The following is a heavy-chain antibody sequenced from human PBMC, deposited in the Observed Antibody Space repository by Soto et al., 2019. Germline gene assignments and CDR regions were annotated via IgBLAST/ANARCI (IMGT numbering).Heavy chain of an antibody. V-gene: IGHV3-23*01. J-gene: IGHJ4*02. CDR1: GFTLNNYG. D-gene: IGHD6-13*01. Sequence: EVQLLESGGGLVQPGGSLRLSCAASGFTLNNYGMSWVRQAPGKGLEWVSAIGPNGQGIYYADSVKGRFIISKDNSKNTDVLSLDSPAADDSAVYYCGKYRGYPRDYFPYVGQGTVVTVSP. CDR3: GKYRGYPRDYFPY. CDR2: IGPNGQGI.